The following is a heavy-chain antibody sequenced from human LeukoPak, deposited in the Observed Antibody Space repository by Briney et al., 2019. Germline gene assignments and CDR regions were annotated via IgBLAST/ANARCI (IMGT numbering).Heavy chain of an antibody. CDR1: GGSISSHY. CDR2: IYYSGST. D-gene: IGHD1-26*01. V-gene: IGHV4-59*08. CDR3: ARHSVTYYDFDF. J-gene: IGHJ4*02. Sequence: PSETLSLTCSVSGGSISSHYWSWIRQPPGKGLEWIGYIYYSGSTNYNPSLMSRVTMSVDTSKNQFSLTVSSVTAADTAVYYCARHSVTYYDFDFWGQGTPVTVSS.